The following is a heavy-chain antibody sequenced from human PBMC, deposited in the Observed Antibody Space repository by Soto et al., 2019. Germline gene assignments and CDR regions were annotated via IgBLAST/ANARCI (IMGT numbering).Heavy chain of an antibody. CDR1: GYAFSFG. CDR2: ISASDGCT. CDR3: ATYYFGSGSYYRFDN. D-gene: IGHD3-10*01. V-gene: IGHV1-18*01. J-gene: IGHJ4*02. Sequence: ASVKVSCKASGYAFSFGFSWVRQAPGQGLEWMGWISASDGCTNSASKFRGRISMTTDTSTHTAYLDLLSLTSDDTAMYFCATYYFGSGSYYRFDNWGQGTRVTVSS.